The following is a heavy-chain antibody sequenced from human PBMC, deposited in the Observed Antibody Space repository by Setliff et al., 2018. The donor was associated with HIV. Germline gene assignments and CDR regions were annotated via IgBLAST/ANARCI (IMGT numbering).Heavy chain of an antibody. CDR1: GFMFGVDW. D-gene: IGHD3-10*01. V-gene: IGHV3-9*01. CDR3: AKDLTYGSGSYYYPYYLDY. Sequence: PGGSLRLSCAASGFMFGVDWMSWVRQTPGKGLEWVSSISWNSVKIDYADFVKGRFTISRDNAKNSLFLQVNSLRTEDTAVYYCAKDLTYGSGSYYYPYYLDYWGQGTLVTVSS. CDR2: ISWNSVKI. J-gene: IGHJ4*02.